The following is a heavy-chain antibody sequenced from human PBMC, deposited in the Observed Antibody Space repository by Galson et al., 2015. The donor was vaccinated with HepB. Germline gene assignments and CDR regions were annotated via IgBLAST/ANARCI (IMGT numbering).Heavy chain of an antibody. D-gene: IGHD2-2*01. Sequence: SLRLSCAASGFTFSSYGMHWVRQAPGKGLEWVAVISYDGSNKYYADSVKGRFTISRDNSKNTLYLQMNSLRAEDTAVYYCAKVNRGSSTADYYYYYYMDVWGKGTTVTVSS. V-gene: IGHV3-30*18. CDR3: AKVNRGSSTADYYYYYYMDV. CDR1: GFTFSSYG. J-gene: IGHJ6*03. CDR2: ISYDGSNK.